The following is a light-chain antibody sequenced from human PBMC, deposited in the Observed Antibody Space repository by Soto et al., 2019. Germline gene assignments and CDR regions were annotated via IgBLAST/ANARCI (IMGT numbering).Light chain of an antibody. Sequence: DIQVTQSPPSLSASVGDRVTVTCQASQDSNTFLNWFQQRPGEAPKLLVYATSTLEPGVPSRFSGRQSGTDFILSISSLQPEDVGTYYCQQSDNLPDFTFGPGTKVNI. V-gene: IGKV1-33*01. J-gene: IGKJ3*01. CDR1: QDSNTF. CDR3: QQSDNLPDFT. CDR2: ATS.